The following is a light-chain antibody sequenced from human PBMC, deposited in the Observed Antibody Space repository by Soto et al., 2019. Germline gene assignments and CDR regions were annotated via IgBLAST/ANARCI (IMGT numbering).Light chain of an antibody. CDR2: GAS. J-gene: IGKJ1*01. V-gene: IGKV3-20*01. CDR1: QRVGGNY. CDR3: QQYVDSPWA. Sequence: EIVLTQSPDTLSLSPGERATLSCRASQRVGGNYLAWFQQKPGQAPRLLIYGASSRATGIPGRFSGSGSGTNLPLPINSLEPEDFAVYYCQQYVDSPWAFGHGTKVEIK.